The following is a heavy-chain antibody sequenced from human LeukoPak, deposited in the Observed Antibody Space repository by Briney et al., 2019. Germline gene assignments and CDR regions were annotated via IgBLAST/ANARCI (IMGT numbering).Heavy chain of an antibody. CDR3: VGYGSGSYYNYYMDV. CDR2: ISYDGSNK. V-gene: IGHV3-30*03. J-gene: IGHJ6*03. CDR1: GFTFSSYG. Sequence: GGSLRLSCAASGFTFSSYGMHWVRQAPGKGLEWVAVISYDGSNKYYADSVKGRFTISRDNSKNTLYLQMNSQRAEDTAVYYCVGYGSGSYYNYYMDVWGKGTTVTVSS. D-gene: IGHD3-10*01.